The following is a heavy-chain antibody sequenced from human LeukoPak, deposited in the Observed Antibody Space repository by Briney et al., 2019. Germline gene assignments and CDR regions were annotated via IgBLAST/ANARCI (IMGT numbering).Heavy chain of an antibody. V-gene: IGHV4-31*03. CDR2: ISYTGST. CDR1: GASINSAGYY. CDR3: ARGDY. Sequence: SETLSLTCTVSGASINSAGYYWSWTRQLPGKGLEWIGYISYTGSTYYNPSLKSRVIISRDTSKNQFSLKLSSVTAADTAIYYCARGDYWGQGTLVTVSS. J-gene: IGHJ4*02.